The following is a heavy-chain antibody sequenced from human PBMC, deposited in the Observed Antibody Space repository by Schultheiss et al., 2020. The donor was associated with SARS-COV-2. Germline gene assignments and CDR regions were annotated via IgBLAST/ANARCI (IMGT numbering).Heavy chain of an antibody. V-gene: IGHV3-15*01. Sequence: GGSLRLSCAASGFTVSSNYMSWVRQAPGKGLEWVGRIKSKTDGGTTDYAAPVKGRFTISRDDSKNTLYLQMNSLKTEDTAVYYCTTENVYYYDSSGYYWENYFDYWGQGTLVTVSS. CDR3: TTENVYYYDSSGYYWENYFDY. CDR2: IKSKTDGGTT. J-gene: IGHJ4*02. CDR1: GFTVSSNY. D-gene: IGHD3-22*01.